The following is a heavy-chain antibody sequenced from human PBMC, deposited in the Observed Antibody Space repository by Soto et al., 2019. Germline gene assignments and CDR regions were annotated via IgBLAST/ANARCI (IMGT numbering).Heavy chain of an antibody. CDR1: GFTFSSYG. CDR3: ARDQFRSGVLAAADSTREDAFDI. Sequence: GGSLRLSCAASGFTFSSYGMHWVRQAPGKGLEWVAVIWYDGSNKYYADSVKGRFTISRDNSKNTLYLQMNSLRAEDTAVYYCARDQFRSGVLAAADSTREDAFDIWGQGTMVTVSS. CDR2: IWYDGSNK. V-gene: IGHV3-33*01. J-gene: IGHJ3*02. D-gene: IGHD6-13*01.